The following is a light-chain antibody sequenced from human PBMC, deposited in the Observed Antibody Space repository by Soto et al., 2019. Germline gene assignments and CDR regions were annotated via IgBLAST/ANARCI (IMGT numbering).Light chain of an antibody. CDR1: QSISSY. Sequence: DIQMTQSPSSLSASVGDRVTITCRAGQSISSYLNWDHQKPGKAPKLLIYAASTLQSGVPSRFSGYGSGTDFTLTITSLQPDDFATYYCQQSCSTPWTFGQGTKVEIK. J-gene: IGKJ1*01. CDR2: AAS. CDR3: QQSCSTPWT. V-gene: IGKV1-39*01.